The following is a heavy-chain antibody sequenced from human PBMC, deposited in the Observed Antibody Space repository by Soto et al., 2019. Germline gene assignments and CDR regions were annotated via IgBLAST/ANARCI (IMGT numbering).Heavy chain of an antibody. CDR1: GFIFRNDY. D-gene: IGHD3-10*01. CDR2: TNKDGSEA. CDR3: ARDHGSGTPRGNWFDP. Sequence: GGSLRLSCVASGFIFRNDYMSWVRQAPGKGLEWVAKTNKDGSEAYYVDSLEGRFTISRDNAKNSLYLQMNSLRAEDTAVYYCARDHGSGTPRGNWFDPWGQGTLVTVSS. J-gene: IGHJ5*02. V-gene: IGHV3-7*01.